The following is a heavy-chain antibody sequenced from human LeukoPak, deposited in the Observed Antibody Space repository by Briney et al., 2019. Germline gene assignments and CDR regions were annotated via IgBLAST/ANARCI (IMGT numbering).Heavy chain of an antibody. CDR2: INPNNDDT. CDR1: GYTFTTSG. V-gene: IGHV1-2*02. CDR3: ARRGSGYGYDY. Sequence: GASVKVSCKASGYTFTTSGINWVRQAPGQGLEWMGWINPNNDDTNYAQKFQGRVTMTRDTSISTAYMELSSLTSDDTAVYYCARRGSGYGYDYWGQGTLVTVSS. J-gene: IGHJ4*02. D-gene: IGHD5-18*01.